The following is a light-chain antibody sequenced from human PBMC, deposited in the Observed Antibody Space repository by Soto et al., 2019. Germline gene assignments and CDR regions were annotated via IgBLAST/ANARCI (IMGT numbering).Light chain of an antibody. V-gene: IGLV1-40*01. J-gene: IGLJ2*01. CDR1: SSNIGAGYD. CDR2: GNS. CDR3: SSYASSNTLA. Sequence: QSVLTQPPSVSGAPGQRVTISCTGSSSNIGAGYDVHWYQQLPGTAPKLLIYGNSNRPSGVPDRFSGSKSGTSASLAITGLQAEDEADYYCSSYASSNTLAFGGGTKLTVL.